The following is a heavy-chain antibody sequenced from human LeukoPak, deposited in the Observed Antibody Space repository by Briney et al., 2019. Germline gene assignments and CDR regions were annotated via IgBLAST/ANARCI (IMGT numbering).Heavy chain of an antibody. CDR3: AREPGFDSSGYLNWFDP. V-gene: IGHV4-59*01. CDR1: GGSISGYY. CDR2: IYYSGST. Sequence: SETLSLTCTVSGGSISGYYWSWIRQPPGKGLEWIGYIYYSGSTKYNPSLKSRVTMSVDTSKNQLSLKLSSVTAADTAVYYCAREPGFDSSGYLNWFDPWGQGTLVTVSS. J-gene: IGHJ5*02. D-gene: IGHD3-22*01.